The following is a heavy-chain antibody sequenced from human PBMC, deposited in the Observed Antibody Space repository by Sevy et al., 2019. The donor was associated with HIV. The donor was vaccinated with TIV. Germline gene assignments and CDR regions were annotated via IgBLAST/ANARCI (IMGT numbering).Heavy chain of an antibody. D-gene: IGHD3-10*01. CDR1: GFTFSNAW. CDR2: IKSKTDGGTT. CDR3: TTDLGDDFGF. V-gene: IGHV3-15*01. J-gene: IGHJ4*02. Sequence: GGSLRLSCAASGFTFSNAWMSWVRQAPGKGLEWVDRIKSKTDGGTTDYAAPVKGRFTISRDDSKNTLYLQMNSLKTEDTAVYYCTTDLGDDFGFWGQGTLVTVSS.